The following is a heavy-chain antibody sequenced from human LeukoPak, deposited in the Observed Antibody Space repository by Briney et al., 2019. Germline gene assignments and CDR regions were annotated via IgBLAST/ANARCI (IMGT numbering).Heavy chain of an antibody. D-gene: IGHD3-22*01. CDR2: IILILCIA. CDR3: AISRPYYYDSSGYLTGVFDY. V-gene: IGHV1-69*04. J-gene: IGHJ4*02. CDR1: GGTFSSYA. Sequence: ASVKVSCKASGGTFSSYAISWVRQAPGQGLEWMGRIILILCIANYAQKFQGRVTISADKSTSTAYMELSSLRSEDTAVYYCAISRPYYYDSSGYLTGVFDYWGQGTLVTVSS.